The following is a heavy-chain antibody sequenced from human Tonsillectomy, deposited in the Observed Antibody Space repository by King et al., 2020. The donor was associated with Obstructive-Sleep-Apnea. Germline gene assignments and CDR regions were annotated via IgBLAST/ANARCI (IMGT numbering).Heavy chain of an antibody. D-gene: IGHD6-13*01. V-gene: IGHV3-30*02. CDR3: AKDWGEQKLVLDY. Sequence: VQLVESGGGVVQPGKSLKLSCTTSGFTFSNYGFHWVRQAPGKGLEWVAFIKYDGRNKYYVDSVKGRFTISRDNSKNTLYLQMNSLRAEDTAVYYCAKDWGEQKLVLDYWGQGTLVTVPS. CDR1: GFTFSNYG. J-gene: IGHJ4*02. CDR2: IKYDGRNK.